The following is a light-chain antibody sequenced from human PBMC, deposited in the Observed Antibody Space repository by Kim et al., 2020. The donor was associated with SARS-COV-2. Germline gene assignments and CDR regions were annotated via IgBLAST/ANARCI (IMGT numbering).Light chain of an antibody. V-gene: IGLV4-69*01. CDR1: SGHSSYS. J-gene: IGLJ3*02. Sequence: QLVLTQSPSASASLGASVKFTCTLSSGHSSYSIAWHQQQPEKGPRFLMNLHSDGTHNKGDGIPDRFSGSSSGAVRYITVSSLQSEDEADCYCQAWGAGVRVFGGGTQLTVL. CDR2: LHSDGTH. CDR3: QAWGAGVRV.